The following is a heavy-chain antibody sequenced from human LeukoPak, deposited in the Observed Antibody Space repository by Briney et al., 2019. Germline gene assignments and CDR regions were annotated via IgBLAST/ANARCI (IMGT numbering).Heavy chain of an antibody. CDR3: ARKDYGDFYFDY. CDR2: IYYSGST. V-gene: IGHV4-39*01. D-gene: IGHD4-17*01. J-gene: IGHJ4*02. Sequence: WVRQPPGKGPEWIGSIYYSGSTYYNPSLKSRVTISVDTSKNQFSLKLSSVTAADTAVYYCARKDYGDFYFDYWGQGTLVTVSS.